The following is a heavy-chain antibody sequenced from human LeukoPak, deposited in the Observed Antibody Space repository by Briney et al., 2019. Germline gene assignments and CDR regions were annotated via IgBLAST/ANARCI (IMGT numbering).Heavy chain of an antibody. Sequence: GASVKVSCKASGRTFSSYAISWVPQAPGQGLEWMGWIIPIFGTANYAQKFQGRVTVTADDSTSTAYMELSSLRSEDTAVYYCASAGHGSGSYYYYYYMDVWGKGTTVTVSS. CDR2: IIPIFGTA. CDR3: ASAGHGSGSYYYYYYMDV. V-gene: IGHV1-69*13. D-gene: IGHD3-10*01. CDR1: GRTFSSYA. J-gene: IGHJ6*03.